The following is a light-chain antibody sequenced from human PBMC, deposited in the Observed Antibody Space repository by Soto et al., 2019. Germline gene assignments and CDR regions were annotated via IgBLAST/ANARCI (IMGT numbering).Light chain of an antibody. J-gene: IGKJ1*01. Sequence: EIVMTQSPATLSVSPGERATLSCRASQSVRSKLAWYQQKPGQAPSLLIYGTFSRATGIPDRFSGSGSGTDFTLTISRLEPEDSAIYYCQQYGSWTFGQGTKVEI. CDR1: QSVRSK. CDR2: GTF. V-gene: IGKV3-20*01. CDR3: QQYGSWT.